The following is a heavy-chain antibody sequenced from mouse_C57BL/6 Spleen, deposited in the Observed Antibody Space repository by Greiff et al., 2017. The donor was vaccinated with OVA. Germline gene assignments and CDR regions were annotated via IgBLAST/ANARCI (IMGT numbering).Heavy chain of an antibody. CDR2: INPNNGGT. D-gene: IGHD1-1*01. Sequence: EVQLQQSGPELVKPGASVKISCKASGYTFTDYYMNWVKQSHGKSLEWIGDINPNNGGTSYNQKFKGKATLTVDKSSSTAYMELRSLTSEDSAVYYCARLYYYGSSYDYYAMDDWGQGTSVTVSS. J-gene: IGHJ4*01. CDR3: ARLYYYGSSYDYYAMDD. CDR1: GYTFTDYY. V-gene: IGHV1-26*01.